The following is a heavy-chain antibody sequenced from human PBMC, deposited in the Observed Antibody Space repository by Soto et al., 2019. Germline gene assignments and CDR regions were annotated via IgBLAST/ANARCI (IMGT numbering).Heavy chain of an antibody. CDR2: IKSKTDGGTT. V-gene: IGHV3-15*07. J-gene: IGHJ6*02. Sequence: GGSLRLSCAASGFTFSNAWMNWVRQAPGKGLEWVGRIKSKTDGGTTDYAAPVEGRFTISRDDSKNTLYLQMNSLKTEDTAVYYCTTAPLIHFYYYGMDVWGQGTTVTVSS. D-gene: IGHD2-8*01. CDR1: GFTFSNAW. CDR3: TTAPLIHFYYYGMDV.